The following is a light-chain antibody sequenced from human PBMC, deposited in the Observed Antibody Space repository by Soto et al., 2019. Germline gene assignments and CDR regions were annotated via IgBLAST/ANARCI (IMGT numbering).Light chain of an antibody. Sequence: IEITGSPFSESGGVEESGSMTCRASQGIRNDLGWYQQKPGKAPKLLIYAASSLQSGVPSRFSGRGSGTDFTLTISSLQADDFATYYCQQYHTDWTFGQGTKVDIK. CDR1: QGIRND. V-gene: IGKV1-6*01. CDR2: AAS. CDR3: QQYHTDWT. J-gene: IGKJ1*01.